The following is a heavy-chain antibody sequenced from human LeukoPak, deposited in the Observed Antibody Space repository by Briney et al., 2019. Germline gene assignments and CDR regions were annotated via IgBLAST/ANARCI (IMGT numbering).Heavy chain of an antibody. Sequence: PGGSLRLSCAASGFTVSTYSVNWVRQAPGKGLEWVSVIYSGGNTNYADSVKGRFTISRDNSKNTLYLQMNSLRAEDTAVYYCASNETWGQGTLVTVSS. CDR1: GFTVSTYS. CDR3: ASNET. CDR2: IYSGGNT. J-gene: IGHJ4*02. V-gene: IGHV3-66*01.